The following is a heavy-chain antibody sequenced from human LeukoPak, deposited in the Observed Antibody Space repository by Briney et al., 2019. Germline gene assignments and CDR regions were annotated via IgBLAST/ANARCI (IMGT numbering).Heavy chain of an antibody. CDR2: IYYSGST. Sequence: SETLSLTCTVSGGSTSSSDYYWSWIRQPPGKGLEWIGYIYYSGSTYYNPSLKSRVTISVDTSKNQFSLKLSSVTAADTAVYYCARGAMVRGVTTYYFDYWGQGTLVTVSS. CDR3: ARGAMVRGVTTYYFDY. V-gene: IGHV4-30-4*01. CDR1: GGSTSSSDYY. D-gene: IGHD3-10*01. J-gene: IGHJ4*02.